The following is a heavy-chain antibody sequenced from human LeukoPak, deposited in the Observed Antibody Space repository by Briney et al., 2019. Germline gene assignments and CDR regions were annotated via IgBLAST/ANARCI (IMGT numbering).Heavy chain of an antibody. D-gene: IGHD1-26*01. J-gene: IGHJ4*02. CDR1: GGSLSSYY. CDR3: ARHGASGSYLYYFDY. CDR2: IYYSGST. Sequence: SQTLSPTRTVSGGSLSSYYCSWIRQTPGKGLEWIGYIYYSGSTNYNPSLKSRVTISVDTSKNQFSLKLSSVTAADTAVYYCARHGASGSYLYYFDYWGQGTLVTVSS. V-gene: IGHV4-59*08.